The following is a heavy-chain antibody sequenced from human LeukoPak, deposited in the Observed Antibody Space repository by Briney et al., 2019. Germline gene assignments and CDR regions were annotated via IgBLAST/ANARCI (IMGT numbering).Heavy chain of an antibody. CDR3: ARGGRTTTVTTGYYYYGMDV. CDR1: GFTFSSYD. Sequence: GGSLRLSCAASGFTFSSYDMHWVRQATGKGLAWVSAIGTAGDKYYPGSVKGRFTISRENAKNSLYLQMNSLRAGDTAVYYCARGGRTTTVTTGYYYYGMDVWGQGTTVTVSS. D-gene: IGHD4-17*01. J-gene: IGHJ6*02. V-gene: IGHV3-13*01. CDR2: IGTAGDK.